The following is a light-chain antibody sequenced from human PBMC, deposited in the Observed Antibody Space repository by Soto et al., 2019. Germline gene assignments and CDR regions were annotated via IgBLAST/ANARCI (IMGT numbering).Light chain of an antibody. CDR2: GAS. CDR1: QSVSSN. J-gene: IGKJ1*01. Sequence: EIVMTQSPATQSVSPGERATLSCRASQSVSSNLAWYQQKPGQAPRLLIYGASTRATGIPARFSGSGSGTEFTLTISGLQSEDSAVYYCQQYNNWPPWTFGQGTKVEIK. V-gene: IGKV3-15*01. CDR3: QQYNNWPPWT.